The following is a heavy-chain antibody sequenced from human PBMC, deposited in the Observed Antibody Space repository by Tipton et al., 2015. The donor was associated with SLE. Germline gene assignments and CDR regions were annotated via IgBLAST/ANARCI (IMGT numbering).Heavy chain of an antibody. CDR3: ASAPEGFRVADMGTSDI. Sequence: TLSLTCAVYGGSFSGNYWSWIRQPPGKGLEWIGYISFSGGTSYNPSLKSRVTISLDTSKNQFSLTLSSVTAADTAVYYCASAPEGFRVADMGTSDIWGQGTMVTVSS. CDR1: GGSFSGNY. V-gene: IGHV4-59*01. D-gene: IGHD3-3*01. J-gene: IGHJ3*02. CDR2: ISFSGGT.